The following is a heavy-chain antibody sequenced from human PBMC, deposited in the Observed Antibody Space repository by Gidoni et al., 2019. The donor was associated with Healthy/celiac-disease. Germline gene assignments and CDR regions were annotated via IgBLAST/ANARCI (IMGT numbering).Heavy chain of an antibody. D-gene: IGHD3-22*01. V-gene: IGHV3-30*04. Sequence: QVQLVESGGGVVQPGRSLRLSCAASGFTFSSYAMHWVRQAPGKGLEWVEVISYDGSNKYYADSVKGRFTISRDNSKNTLYLQMNSLRAEDTAVYYCAREHPQYYYDSSGYYFDYWGQGTLVTVSS. CDR3: AREHPQYYYDSSGYYFDY. CDR1: GFTFSSYA. J-gene: IGHJ4*02. CDR2: ISYDGSNK.